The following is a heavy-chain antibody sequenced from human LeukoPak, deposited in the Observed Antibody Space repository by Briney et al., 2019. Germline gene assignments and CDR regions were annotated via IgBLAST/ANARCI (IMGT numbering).Heavy chain of an antibody. Sequence: ASVKVSCKASGYTFTGYYMHWVRQAPGQGLEGMGWINPNSGGTNYAQKFQGRVTMTRDTSISTAYMELSRLRSDDTAVYYCARALAVTTLALDYWGQGTLVTVSS. J-gene: IGHJ4*02. CDR1: GYTFTGYY. V-gene: IGHV1-2*02. CDR3: ARALAVTTLALDY. D-gene: IGHD4-17*01. CDR2: INPNSGGT.